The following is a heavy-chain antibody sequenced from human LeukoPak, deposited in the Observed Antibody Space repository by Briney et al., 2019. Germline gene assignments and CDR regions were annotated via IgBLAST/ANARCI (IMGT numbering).Heavy chain of an antibody. V-gene: IGHV3-48*03. Sequence: GGSLRLSCAASGFTLSSYEMNWVRQAPGKGLEWVSYISSSGSTIYYADSVKGRFTISRDNAKNSLYLQMNSLRAEVTAVYYCARQDTAMGGYYYYYMDVWGKGTTVTVSS. CDR3: ARQDTAMGGYYYYYMDV. D-gene: IGHD5-18*01. CDR2: ISSSGSTI. CDR1: GFTLSSYE. J-gene: IGHJ6*03.